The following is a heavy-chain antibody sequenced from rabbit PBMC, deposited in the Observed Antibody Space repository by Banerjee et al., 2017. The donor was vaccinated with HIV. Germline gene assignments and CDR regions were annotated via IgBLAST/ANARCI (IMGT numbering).Heavy chain of an antibody. CDR3: ARGDISSGWDL. J-gene: IGHJ4*01. CDR1: GFDFSSYG. D-gene: IGHD4-1*01. CDR2: IDTVFGST. Sequence: QEQLVESGGGLVQPGGSLTLSCKASGFDFSSYGVSWVRQAPGKGLEWIGYIDTVFGSTYYATWVNGRFTISSHNAQNTLYLQLNSLTAADTATYFCARGDISSGWDLWGPGTLVTVS. V-gene: IGHV1S47*01.